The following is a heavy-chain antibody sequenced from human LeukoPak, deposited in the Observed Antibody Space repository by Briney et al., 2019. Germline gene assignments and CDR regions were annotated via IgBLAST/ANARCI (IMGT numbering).Heavy chain of an antibody. J-gene: IGHJ4*02. Sequence: GGSLRLSCAASGFTFSGYWMHWVRQGPGKGLVWVSRINTDGSSASYADSVKGRFTISRDNAKNTLYLQMNSLRAEDTAVYYCARDYCSSTSCYPDYWGQGTLVTVSS. D-gene: IGHD2-2*01. V-gene: IGHV3-74*01. CDR2: INTDGSSA. CDR3: ARDYCSSTSCYPDY. CDR1: GFTFSGYW.